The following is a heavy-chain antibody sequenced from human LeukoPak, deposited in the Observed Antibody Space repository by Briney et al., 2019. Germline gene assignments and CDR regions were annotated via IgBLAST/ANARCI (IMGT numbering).Heavy chain of an antibody. D-gene: IGHD3-22*01. Sequence: SGGSLRLSCTASGFTFSTYNMHWVRQPTGKGLEWVSAVGTAGDTYYPGSVKGRFTISRENAKNSLYLQMNSLRGGDTAVYYCARRGDSRGYYDAFDIWGQGTMVTVSS. J-gene: IGHJ3*02. CDR2: VGTAGDT. V-gene: IGHV3-13*01. CDR1: GFTFSTYN. CDR3: ARRGDSRGYYDAFDI.